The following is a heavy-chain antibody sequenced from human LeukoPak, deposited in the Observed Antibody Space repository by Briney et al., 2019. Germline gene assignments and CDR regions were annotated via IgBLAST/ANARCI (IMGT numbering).Heavy chain of an antibody. CDR2: IKSKTDGGTT. Sequence: GGSLRLSCAASGFTFSNAWMSWVRQAPGKGLEWVGRIKSKTDGGTTDYAAPVKGRFTISRDDSKNTLYLQMNSPKTGDTAVYYCTTEVYSSGWYFYWGQGTLVTVSS. D-gene: IGHD6-19*01. V-gene: IGHV3-15*01. CDR1: GFTFSNAW. CDR3: TTEVYSSGWYFY. J-gene: IGHJ4*02.